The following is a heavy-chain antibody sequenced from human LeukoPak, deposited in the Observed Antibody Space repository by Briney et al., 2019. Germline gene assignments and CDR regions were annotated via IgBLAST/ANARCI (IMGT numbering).Heavy chain of an antibody. Sequence: GGSLRLSCAASGFTFSSYAMSWVRQAPGKGLEWVSAISGSGGSTYYADSVKGRFTISRDNSKNTLYLQMNSLRAEDTAVYYCANEYCSSTSCSLRPFDYWGQGTLVTVSS. CDR1: GFTFSSYA. D-gene: IGHD2-2*01. CDR2: ISGSGGST. J-gene: IGHJ4*02. V-gene: IGHV3-23*01. CDR3: ANEYCSSTSCSLRPFDY.